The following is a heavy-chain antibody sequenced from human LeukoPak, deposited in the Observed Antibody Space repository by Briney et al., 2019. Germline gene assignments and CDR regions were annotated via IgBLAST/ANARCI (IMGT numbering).Heavy chain of an antibody. CDR3: ARRYCSSTSCTLDN. V-gene: IGHV3-48*03. CDR2: ISSSGGNI. D-gene: IGHD2-2*01. J-gene: IGHJ4*02. CDR1: GFTFSSYE. Sequence: GGSLRLSCAASGFTFSSYEMNWVRQGPGKGLEWVSYISSSGGNIYYADSVRGRFTISRDNAKNSLYLQMNSLRAEDTAVYYCARRYCSSTSCTLDNWGQGTLITVSS.